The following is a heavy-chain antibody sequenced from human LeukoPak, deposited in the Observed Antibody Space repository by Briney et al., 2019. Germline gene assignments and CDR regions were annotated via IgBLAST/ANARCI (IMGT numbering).Heavy chain of an antibody. Sequence: GGSLRLSCAASGFPSSSYGMHWVRQAPGKGLEWVAVIWYDGSNKYYADSVKGRFTISRDNSKNTLYLQMNSLRAEDTAVYYCARDSGLRYFDWLPDYWGQGTLVTVSS. V-gene: IGHV3-33*01. J-gene: IGHJ4*02. D-gene: IGHD3-9*01. CDR2: IWYDGSNK. CDR3: ARDSGLRYFDWLPDY. CDR1: GFPSSSYG.